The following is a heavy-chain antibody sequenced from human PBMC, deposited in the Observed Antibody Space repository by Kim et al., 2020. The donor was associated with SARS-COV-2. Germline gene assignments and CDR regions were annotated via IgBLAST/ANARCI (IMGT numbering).Heavy chain of an antibody. J-gene: IGHJ4*02. V-gene: IGHV4-39*07. CDR3: ARSPLREHFDY. Sequence: SETLSLTCTVSGGSISSSSYYWGWIRQPPGKGLEWIGSIYYSGSTYYNPSLKSRVTISVDTSKNQFSLKLSSVTAADTAVYYCARSPLREHFDYWGQGTLVTVSS. CDR1: GGSISSSSYY. CDR2: IYYSGST. D-gene: IGHD1-1*01.